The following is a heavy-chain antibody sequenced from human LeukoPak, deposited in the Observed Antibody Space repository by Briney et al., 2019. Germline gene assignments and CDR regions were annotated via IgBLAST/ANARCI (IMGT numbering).Heavy chain of an antibody. D-gene: IGHD4-11*01. V-gene: IGHV3-30-3*01. Sequence: SGGSLRLSCAASGFTFSSYAMHWVRQAPGKGLEWVAVISYDGSNKYYADSVKGRFTISRDNSKNTLYLQMNSLRAEDTAVYYCARDNYDAFDIWGQGTMVIVSS. J-gene: IGHJ3*02. CDR3: ARDNYDAFDI. CDR2: ISYDGSNK. CDR1: GFTFSSYA.